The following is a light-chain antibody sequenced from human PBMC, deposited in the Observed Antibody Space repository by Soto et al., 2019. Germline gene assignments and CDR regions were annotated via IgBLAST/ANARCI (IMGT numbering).Light chain of an antibody. CDR2: GAS. J-gene: IGKJ4*02. V-gene: IGKV3-20*01. CDR1: QSVSSSY. CDR3: QQYGSSSLT. Sequence: DIVLPQSPGTLSLSPGERATLSCRASQSVSSSYLAWYQQKPGQAPRLLIYGASSRATGIADRFSGSGSGTDFTLTISRLEPEDFAVYYGQQYGSSSLTCGGGTKVEIK.